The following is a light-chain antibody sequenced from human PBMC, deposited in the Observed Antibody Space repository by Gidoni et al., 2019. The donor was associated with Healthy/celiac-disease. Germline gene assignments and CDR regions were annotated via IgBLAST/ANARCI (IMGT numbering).Light chain of an antibody. CDR2: EVS. J-gene: IGLJ2*01. Sequence: QSALTQPPSASGSPGQPVTISCTGTSSDVGGYNYVSWYQQHPGKAPKLMIYEVSKRPSGVPDRFSGSKSGNTASLTVSGLQAEDDADYYCSSYAGSNNVVFGGGTKLTVL. CDR3: SSYAGSNNVV. CDR1: SSDVGGYNY. V-gene: IGLV2-8*01.